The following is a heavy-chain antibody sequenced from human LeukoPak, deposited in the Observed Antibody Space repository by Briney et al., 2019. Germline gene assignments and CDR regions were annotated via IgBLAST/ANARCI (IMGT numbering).Heavy chain of an antibody. J-gene: IGHJ6*03. D-gene: IGHD3-3*01. CDR3: AKELTTANYYYMDV. CDR1: GFTFSSYG. Sequence: GALRLSCAASGFTFSSYGMHWVRQAPGKGLEWVAFIRYDGSNKYYADSVKGRFTISRDNSKNTLYLQMNSLRAEDTAVYYCAKELTTANYYYMDVWGKGTTVTISS. CDR2: IRYDGSNK. V-gene: IGHV3-30*02.